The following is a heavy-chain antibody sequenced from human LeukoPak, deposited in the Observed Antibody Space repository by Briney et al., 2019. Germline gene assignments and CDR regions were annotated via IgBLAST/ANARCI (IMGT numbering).Heavy chain of an antibody. Sequence: GASVKVACKGSWYTFTSYDINWVRQATGQGLEWMGWMNPNSGNTGYAQKFQGRVTMTRNTSISTAYMELSSLRSEDTAVYYCARDGYNSRAFDIWGQGTMVTVSS. CDR3: ARDGYNSRAFDI. V-gene: IGHV1-8*01. D-gene: IGHD5-24*01. CDR2: MNPNSGNT. CDR1: WYTFTSYD. J-gene: IGHJ3*02.